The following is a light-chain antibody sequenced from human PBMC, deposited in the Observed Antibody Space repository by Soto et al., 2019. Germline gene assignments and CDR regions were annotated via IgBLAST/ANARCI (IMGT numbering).Light chain of an antibody. Sequence: DIQLTQSPSFLSACVGDRVTITCRASQGISSYLAWYQQKPGKAPKLLIYAASTLQSGVPSRFSGCGSGTEFTLTISSLQPEDFATYYFQQLNSYPFTLGQGTRLEIK. J-gene: IGKJ5*01. CDR1: QGISSY. V-gene: IGKV1-9*01. CDR2: AAS. CDR3: QQLNSYPFT.